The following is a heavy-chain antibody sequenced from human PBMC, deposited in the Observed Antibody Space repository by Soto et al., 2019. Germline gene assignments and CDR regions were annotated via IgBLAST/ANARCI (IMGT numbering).Heavy chain of an antibody. CDR3: ARERGLTASTLPGY. CDR1: GYTFTSYG. CDR2: ISTYNGNT. Sequence: ASVKVSCKASGYTFTSYGISWVRQAPGQGLEWMGRISTYNGNTNYAQKVQGRLTMTTDTSTSTVYMELRSLRSDDTAVYYCARERGLTASTLPGYWGQGTRVTVSS. D-gene: IGHD3-16*01. J-gene: IGHJ4*02. V-gene: IGHV1-18*01.